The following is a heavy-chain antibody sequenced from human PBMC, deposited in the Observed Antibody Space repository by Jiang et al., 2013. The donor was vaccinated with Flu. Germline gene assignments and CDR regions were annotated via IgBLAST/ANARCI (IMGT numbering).Heavy chain of an antibody. Sequence: VQLVESGAEVKKPGASVRVSCKASPYTFSNYDLNWVRQATGQGLEWMGWMNPSSGDTGYAQKFQGRVTMTRDTSISTAYMELSSLTSDDTAVYFCATTPRDGSAQEYWGQGTLITVSS. CDR2: MNPSSGDT. V-gene: IGHV1-8*01. D-gene: IGHD3-10*01. CDR3: ATTPRDGSAQEY. J-gene: IGHJ4*02. CDR1: PYTFSNYD.